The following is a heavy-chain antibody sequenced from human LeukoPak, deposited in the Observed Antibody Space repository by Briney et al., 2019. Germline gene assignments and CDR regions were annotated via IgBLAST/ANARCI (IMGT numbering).Heavy chain of an antibody. V-gene: IGHV3-30*18. CDR1: GFTFSSYG. CDR3: AKGAGIYYYYGMDV. Sequence: PGGSLRLSCVASGFTFSSYGMHWVRQAPGKGLEWVAVISYDGSNKYYADSVKGRFTISRDNSKNTLYLQMNSLRAEDTAVYYCAKGAGIYYYYGMDVWGQGATVTVSS. D-gene: IGHD6-19*01. J-gene: IGHJ6*02. CDR2: ISYDGSNK.